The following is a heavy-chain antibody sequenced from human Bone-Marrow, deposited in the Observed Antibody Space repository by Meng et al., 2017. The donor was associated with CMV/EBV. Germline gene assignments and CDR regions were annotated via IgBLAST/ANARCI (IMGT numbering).Heavy chain of an antibody. J-gene: IGHJ1*01. CDR3: ARINGPFWSGSFQH. V-gene: IGHV3-21*01. CDR1: GFTFSTYS. CDR2: ISSSSSYI. Sequence: GESLKISCAASGFTFSTYSMSWVRQAPGKGLEWVSSISSSSSYIYYADSVKGRFTISRDNAKNSLYLQMNSLRAEDTAVYYCARINGPFWSGSFQHWGQGPRVTVSS. D-gene: IGHD3-3*01.